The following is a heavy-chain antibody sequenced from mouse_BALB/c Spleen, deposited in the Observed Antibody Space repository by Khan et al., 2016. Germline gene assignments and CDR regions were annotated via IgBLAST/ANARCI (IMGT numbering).Heavy chain of an antibody. Sequence: EVQLQESGPSLVKPSQTLSLTCSVTGYSITSGYWNWIRQFPGNRLEYIGYISNISSTSSYPSLKNRGSITRDSSANPYYLQLKSVNTADTATYYCASFNGNYTAHFDGGGAGTTVTVSS. V-gene: IGHV3-8*02. CDR2: ISNISST. J-gene: IGHJ1*01. CDR1: GYSITSGY. CDR3: ASFNGNYTAHFDG. D-gene: IGHD2-1*01.